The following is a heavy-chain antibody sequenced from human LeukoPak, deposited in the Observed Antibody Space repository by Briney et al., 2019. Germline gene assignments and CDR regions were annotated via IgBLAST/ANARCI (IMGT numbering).Heavy chain of an antibody. CDR3: ASTLRFLPYRRFDY. D-gene: IGHD3-3*01. V-gene: IGHV4-39*01. Sequence: PSETLSLTCSVSGGSIISSNYYWGWIRQPPGKGLEWIGSIYQSGSGSSYYNPSLKSRVTISGDTSKNQFFLRLSSVTAEDTAVYYCASTLRFLPYRRFDYWGQGTLVTVPS. J-gene: IGHJ4*02. CDR2: IYQSGSGSS. CDR1: GGSIISSNYY.